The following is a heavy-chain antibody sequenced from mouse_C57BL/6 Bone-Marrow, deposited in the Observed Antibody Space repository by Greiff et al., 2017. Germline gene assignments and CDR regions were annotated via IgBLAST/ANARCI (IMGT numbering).Heavy chain of an antibody. J-gene: IGHJ3*01. V-gene: IGHV1-64*01. CDR2: IHPNSGST. D-gene: IGHD1-1*01. CDR1: GYTFTSYW. CDR3: ARSVYCYGSPFAY. Sequence: VQLQQPGAELVKPGASVKLSCKASGYTFTSYWMRWVKQRPGQGLEWIGMIHPNSGSTNYNEKFKSKATLTVDKSSSTAYMQLSSLTSEDSAVYYCARSVYCYGSPFAYWGQGTLVTVSA.